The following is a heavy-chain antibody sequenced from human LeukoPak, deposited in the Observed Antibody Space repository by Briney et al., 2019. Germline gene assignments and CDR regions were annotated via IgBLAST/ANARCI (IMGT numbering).Heavy chain of an antibody. CDR3: AKVAVAHWYFDL. CDR1: GFTFSSYG. V-gene: IGHV3-30*18. D-gene: IGHD4-23*01. J-gene: IGHJ2*01. Sequence: GRSLRLSCAASGFTFSSYGTHWVRQAPGKGLEWVAVISYDGSNKYYADSVKGRFTISRDNSKNTLYLQMNSLRAEDTAVYYCAKVAVAHWYFDLWGRGTLVTVSS. CDR2: ISYDGSNK.